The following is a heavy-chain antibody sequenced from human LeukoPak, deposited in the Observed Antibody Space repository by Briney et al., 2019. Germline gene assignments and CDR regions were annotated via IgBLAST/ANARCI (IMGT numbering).Heavy chain of an antibody. Sequence: ASETLSLTCTVSGGSVSSGAYYWSWIRQSPRKGLEWIGYIYYSGSTNYNPALKSRVTISVDTPKTQFSLKLGSVTAADTAVYYCAYQGNGLDVWGQGTTVTVS. D-gene: IGHD2-2*01. CDR1: GGSVSSGAYY. CDR2: IYYSGST. CDR3: AYQGNGLDV. V-gene: IGHV4-61*08. J-gene: IGHJ6*02.